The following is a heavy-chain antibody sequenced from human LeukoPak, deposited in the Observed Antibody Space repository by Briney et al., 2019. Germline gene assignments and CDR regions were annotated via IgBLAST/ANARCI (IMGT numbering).Heavy chain of an antibody. V-gene: IGHV3-48*02. D-gene: IGHD6-19*01. CDR2: IGGSSGTV. CDR1: GFTFSIYS. CDR3: ARDHSSGLYYFDY. J-gene: IGHJ4*02. Sequence: PGGSLRLSCAASGFTFSIYSMNWVRQAPGKGLEWVSYIGGSSGTVYYADSVKGRFTVSRDNAENSLYLQMNSPRDEDTAVYYCARDHSSGLYYFDYWGQGTLVTVSS.